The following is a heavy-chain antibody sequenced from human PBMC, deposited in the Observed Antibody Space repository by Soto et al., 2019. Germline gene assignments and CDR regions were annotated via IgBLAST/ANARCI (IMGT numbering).Heavy chain of an antibody. D-gene: IGHD2-2*02. J-gene: IGHJ5*02. CDR1: GGSISSSSYY. CDR2: IYYSGST. Sequence: WETLSLTCTVSGGSISSSSYYGGWIRQPPGKGLEWIGSIYYSGSTYYNPSLKSRVTISVDTSKNQFSLKLSSVTAADTAVYYCARHSLPFLVVPAAIDNWFDPWSQGTQVSASS. CDR3: ARHSLPFLVVPAAIDNWFDP. V-gene: IGHV4-39*01.